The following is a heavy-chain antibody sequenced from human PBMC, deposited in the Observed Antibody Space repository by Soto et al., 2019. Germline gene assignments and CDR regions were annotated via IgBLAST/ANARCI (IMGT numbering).Heavy chain of an antibody. CDR1: DDSLSTYY. CDR3: ARSAIPRGGWFRP. D-gene: IGHD2-21*01. V-gene: IGHV4-4*07. CDR2: IYASGST. J-gene: IGHJ5*02. Sequence: SETLSLTCNVSDDSLSTYYWSCIRQPAGKGLEWIGRIYASGSTNYNPSLKGRVSMSVDTSKKQFSLRMISVTAADTAMYYCARSAIPRGGWFRPWGQGVLVTVSS.